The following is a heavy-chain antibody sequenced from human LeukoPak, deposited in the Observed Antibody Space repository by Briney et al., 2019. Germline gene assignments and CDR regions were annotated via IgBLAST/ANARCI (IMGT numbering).Heavy chain of an antibody. CDR2: ISGSGGST. D-gene: IGHD3-3*01. CDR3: AKDGHITIFGVVITTLFFDY. V-gene: IGHV3-23*01. J-gene: IGHJ4*02. Sequence: GGSLRLSCAASGFTFSSYAMSRVRQAPGKGLEWVSAISGSGGSTYYADSVKGRFTISRDNSKNTLYLQMNSLRAEDTAVYYCAKDGHITIFGVVITTLFFDYWGQGTLVTVSS. CDR1: GFTFSSYA.